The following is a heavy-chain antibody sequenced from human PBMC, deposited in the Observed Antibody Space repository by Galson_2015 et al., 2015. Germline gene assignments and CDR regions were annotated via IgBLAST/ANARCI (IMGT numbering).Heavy chain of an antibody. J-gene: IGHJ5*02. CDR2: INNIGTIV. D-gene: IGHD6-25*01. CDR1: GFTFSDSY. Sequence: SLRLSCAASGFTFSDSYMNWLRQAPGKGLEWISYINNIGTIVYYADSVKGRFTISRDNAKNSLYLQMNSLRVEDTAVYYCATRVDDSGVKGNWFDPWGQGTLVTVSS. V-gene: IGHV3-11*01. CDR3: ATRVDDSGVKGNWFDP.